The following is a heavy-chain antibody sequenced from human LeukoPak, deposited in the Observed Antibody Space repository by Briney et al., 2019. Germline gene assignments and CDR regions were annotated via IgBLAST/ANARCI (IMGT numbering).Heavy chain of an antibody. CDR3: ARGIMTTVPTFDY. D-gene: IGHD4-17*01. J-gene: IGHJ4*02. CDR2: VYYSAST. V-gene: IGHV4-59*01. Sequence: SETLSLTCTVSGGSINGYYWSWIRQPPGKGLEWIGYVYYSASTNYSPSLKSRVTISVDTSTKQFSLRLSSLAAAETAVYYCARGIMTTVPTFDYWGQGTLVTVSS. CDR1: GGSINGYY.